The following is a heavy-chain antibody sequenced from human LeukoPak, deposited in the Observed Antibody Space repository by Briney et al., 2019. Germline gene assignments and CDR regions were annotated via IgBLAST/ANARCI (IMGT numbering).Heavy chain of an antibody. CDR3: ARGNWFDP. V-gene: IGHV3-74*01. Sequence: GGSLRLSCAASGFTFSSYWMHWVRQAPGKGLVWVSRIKTDGSSTNYADSVKGRFTISRDNAKNTLYLLMNSLRAEDTAVYYCARGNWFDPWGQGTLVTASS. CDR2: IKTDGSST. J-gene: IGHJ5*02. CDR1: GFTFSSYW.